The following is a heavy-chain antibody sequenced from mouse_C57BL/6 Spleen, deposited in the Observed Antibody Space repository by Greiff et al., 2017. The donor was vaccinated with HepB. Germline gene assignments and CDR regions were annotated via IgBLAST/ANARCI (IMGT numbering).Heavy chain of an antibody. V-gene: IGHV1-64*01. CDR1: GYTFTSYW. CDR3: ARKAGGDY. Sequence: VQLQQSGAELVKPGASVKLSCKASGYTFTSYWMHWVKQRPGQGLEWIGMIHPNSGSTNNNEKFKSKATLTVDKSSSTAYMQLSSLTSEDSAVYYCARKAGGDYWGQGASLTVSS. J-gene: IGHJ2*03. CDR2: IHPNSGST.